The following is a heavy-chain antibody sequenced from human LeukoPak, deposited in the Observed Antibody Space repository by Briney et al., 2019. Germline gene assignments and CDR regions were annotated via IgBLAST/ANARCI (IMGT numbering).Heavy chain of an antibody. CDR1: GGSISSYY. D-gene: IGHD3-10*01. J-gene: IGHJ5*02. CDR3: TRGVSLLWFGDVRWFDP. V-gene: IGHV4-59*01. Sequence: SETLSLTCTVSGGSISSYYWSWIRQPPGKGLEWIGYIYYSGSTNYNPSLKSRVTISVDTSKNQFSLKLSSVTAVDTAVYYCTRGVSLLWFGDVRWFDPWGQGTLVTVSP. CDR2: IYYSGST.